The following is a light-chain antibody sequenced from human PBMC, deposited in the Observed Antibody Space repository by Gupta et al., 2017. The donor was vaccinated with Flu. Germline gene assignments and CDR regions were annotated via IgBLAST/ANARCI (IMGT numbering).Light chain of an antibody. CDR2: AVS. J-gene: IGKJ1*01. Sequence: IVMTQSPATLSVSPGERPIVSCRVSQTISSNLAWYQHKPGQAPRLLIYAVSSRATGIPARFSGSGSGTEFTLNITSLQSEDCAGYYCQQYNNGTLTWTFGQGTKVEIK. V-gene: IGKV3-15*01. CDR3: QQYNNGTLTWT. CDR1: QTISSN.